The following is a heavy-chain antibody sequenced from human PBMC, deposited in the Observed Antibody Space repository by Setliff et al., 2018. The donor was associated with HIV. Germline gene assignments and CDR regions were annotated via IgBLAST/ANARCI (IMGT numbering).Heavy chain of an antibody. CDR1: GFSFSDAW. D-gene: IGHD3-16*02. J-gene: IGHJ4*02. CDR2: IKSKINGGTT. V-gene: IGHV3-15*07. CDR3: AYYRDSTVHQDY. Sequence: GGSLRLSCAASGFSFSDAWMKWVRQAPGKGLEWVGRIKSKINGGTTDHAAPLKGRFTISRDDSKNTLYLQMNSLKTEDTAVYYCAYYRDSTVHQDYWGQGTLVTSPQ.